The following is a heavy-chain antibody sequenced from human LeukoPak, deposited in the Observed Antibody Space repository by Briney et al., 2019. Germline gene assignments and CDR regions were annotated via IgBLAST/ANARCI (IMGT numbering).Heavy chain of an antibody. CDR3: ARAGSGGSGEINYYYYYMDV. CDR2: INPNSGGT. J-gene: IGHJ6*03. Sequence: GTSVKVSCKASGYTFTGHYIHWVRQAPGQGLEWMGWINPNSGGTNYAQNFQGRVTMTRDTSISTVYMELSSLRSEDTAVYYCARAGSGGSGEINYYYYYMDVWGKGTTVTISS. D-gene: IGHD3-10*01. V-gene: IGHV1-2*02. CDR1: GYTFTGHY.